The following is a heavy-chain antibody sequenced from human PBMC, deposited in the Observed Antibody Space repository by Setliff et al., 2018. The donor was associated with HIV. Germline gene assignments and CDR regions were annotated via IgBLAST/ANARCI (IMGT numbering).Heavy chain of an antibody. V-gene: IGHV3-30*01. Sequence: GSLRLSCAASGFTFSSYAMHWVRQAPGKGLEWVAVISYDGSNKYYADSVKGRFTISRDNSKNTLYLQMNSLRAEDTAVYYCARSVIGYYYYGMDVWGQGSLVTVSS. CDR1: GFTFSSYA. D-gene: IGHD3-10*01. J-gene: IGHJ6*02. CDR2: ISYDGSNK. CDR3: ARSVIGYYYYGMDV.